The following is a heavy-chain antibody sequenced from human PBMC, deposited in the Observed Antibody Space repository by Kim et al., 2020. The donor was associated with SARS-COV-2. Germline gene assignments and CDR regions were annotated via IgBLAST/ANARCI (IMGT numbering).Heavy chain of an antibody. CDR3: VRALGERAIS. CDR2: INHSGST. J-gene: IGHJ4*02. Sequence: SETLSLTCAVYGGSFSGYYWSWIRQPPGKGLEWIGEINHSGSTNYNPSLKSRVTISVDTSKNQFSLKLSSVTAADTAVYYCVRALGERAISWGQGTLVTVSS. D-gene: IGHD4-17*01. CDR1: GGSFSGYY. V-gene: IGHV4-34*01.